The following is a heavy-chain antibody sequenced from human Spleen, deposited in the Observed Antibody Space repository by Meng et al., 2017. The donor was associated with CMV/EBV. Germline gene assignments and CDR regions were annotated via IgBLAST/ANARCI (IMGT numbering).Heavy chain of an antibody. CDR1: GGSVSNSNYY. D-gene: IGHD3-22*01. CDR3: ARALYYYDSSGYYHGNAFDI. Sequence: SETLSLTCTVSGGSVSNSNYYWSWIRQPPGKGLEWIGYVYHSGSTNYNPSLKSRVTISVDTSKNQFSLKLSSVTAADTAVYYCARALYYYDSSGYYHGNAFDIWGQGTMVTVSS. CDR2: VYHSGST. J-gene: IGHJ3*02. V-gene: IGHV4-61*01.